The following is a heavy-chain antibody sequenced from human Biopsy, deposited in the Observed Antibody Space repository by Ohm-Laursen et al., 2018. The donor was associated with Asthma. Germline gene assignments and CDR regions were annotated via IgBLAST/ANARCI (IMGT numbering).Heavy chain of an antibody. D-gene: IGHD3-9*01. CDR3: ARTYFDFLTGQVHDAFAM. V-gene: IGHV1-3*01. CDR2: INAGDGNT. J-gene: IGHJ3*02. CDR1: GYTFIHFA. Sequence: ESSVKVSCKASGYTFIHFAIHWVHQAPGQRLEWMGWINAGDGNTKYSQKFQGRVTITRDTSASTAYMDLSSLRSEDTAVYYCARTYFDFLTGQVHDAFAMWGQGTMVTVSS.